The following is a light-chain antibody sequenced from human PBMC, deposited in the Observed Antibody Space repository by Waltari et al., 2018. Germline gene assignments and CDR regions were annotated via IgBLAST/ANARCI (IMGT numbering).Light chain of an antibody. V-gene: IGLV3-1*01. CDR2: QDS. J-gene: IGLJ3*02. CDR1: KC. Sequence: KCVPGYQQKPGQAPVLVIYQDSTPLSGFSGSNSGNTATLTISGTQAVDEADYYCQTWDTNTVVFGGGTKLSVL. CDR3: QTWDTNTVV.